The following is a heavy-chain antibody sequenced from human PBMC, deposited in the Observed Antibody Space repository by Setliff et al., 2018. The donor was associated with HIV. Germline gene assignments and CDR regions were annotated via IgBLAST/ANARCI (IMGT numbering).Heavy chain of an antibody. D-gene: IGHD1-26*01. V-gene: IGHV7-4-1*02. CDR3: ARVGSYWSTFDY. J-gene: IGHJ4*02. CDR1: GGTFINSA. Sequence: ASVKVSCKASGGTFINSAFNWVRQAPGQRLEWMGWINTNTGNPMYAQGFTGRFVFSLDTSVSTAYLQINSLKTEDTAMYYCARVGSYWSTFDYWGQGALVTVSS. CDR2: INTNTGNP.